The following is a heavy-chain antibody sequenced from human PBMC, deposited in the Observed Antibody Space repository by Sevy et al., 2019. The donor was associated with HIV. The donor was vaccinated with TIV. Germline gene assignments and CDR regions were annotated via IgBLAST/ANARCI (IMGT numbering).Heavy chain of an antibody. D-gene: IGHD6-19*01. CDR1: GFTLSTYN. J-gene: IGHJ3*02. CDR3: ARARGYSSGSYGAFDI. CDR2: IGSSSSTK. Sequence: GGSLRLSCVASGFTLSTYNMNWVRQAPGKGLEWISYIGSSSSTKYYADSVKGRFTISRDNAKNSLYLQMNSLRAEDTAVFYCARARGYSSGSYGAFDIWGQGTMVTVSS. V-gene: IGHV3-48*01.